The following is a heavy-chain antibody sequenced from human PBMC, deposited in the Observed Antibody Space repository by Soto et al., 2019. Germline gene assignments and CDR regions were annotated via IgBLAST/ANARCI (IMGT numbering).Heavy chain of an antibody. CDR1: GYSFTSYW. J-gene: IGHJ3*02. V-gene: IGHV5-51*01. CDR3: ARDRSYGAYCSGGSGYGPPPWERDAFDI. CDR2: IYPGDPDT. Sequence: GESLKISCKGSGYSFTSYWIGWVRQMPGKGLEWMGVIYPGDPDTRYSPSFQGRFTIPRDNAKNTLYLQMNSLRAEDTAVYYCARDRSYGAYCSGGSGYGPPPWERDAFDIWGQGTRGTVS. D-gene: IGHD2-15*01.